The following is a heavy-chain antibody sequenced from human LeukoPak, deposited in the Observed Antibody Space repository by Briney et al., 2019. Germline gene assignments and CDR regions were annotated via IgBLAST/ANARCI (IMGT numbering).Heavy chain of an antibody. CDR3: ATFGGEHQAPFDY. V-gene: IGHV1-2*02. D-gene: IGHD3-10*01. J-gene: IGHJ4*02. CDR2: INPNSGGT. CDR1: GYTFTGYY. Sequence: ASVKVSCKASGYTFTGYYLHWVRQAPGQGLEWMGWINPNSGGTNYAQKFQGRVTMTRDTSISTAYMELNRLRSDDTAVYYCATFGGEHQAPFDYWGQGTLVTVSS.